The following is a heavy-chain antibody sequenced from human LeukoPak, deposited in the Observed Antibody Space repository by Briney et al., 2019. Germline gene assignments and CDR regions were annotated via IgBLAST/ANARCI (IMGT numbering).Heavy chain of an antibody. CDR3: ARGVSSSWSDFDY. CDR2: INHSGST. J-gene: IGHJ4*02. V-gene: IGHV4-34*01. Sequence: SETLSLTCAVYGGSFSGYYWSWIRQPPGKGLEWIGEINHSGSTNYNPSLKSRVTISVDTSKNQFSLKLSSVTAADTAVYYCARGVSSSWSDFDYWGQGTLVTVSS. CDR1: GGSFSGYY. D-gene: IGHD6-13*01.